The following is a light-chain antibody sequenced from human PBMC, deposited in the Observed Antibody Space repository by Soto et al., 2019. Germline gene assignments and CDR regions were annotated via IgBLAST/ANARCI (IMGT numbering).Light chain of an antibody. CDR3: TSWTTSTTMI. V-gene: IGLV2-14*03. J-gene: IGLJ7*01. Sequence: QSALTQPASVSGSPGQSITISCTGNSSDIGAYNYVSWYQQHPGKAPKLMIYDVNIRPSGVSNRFSGSKSGNTASLTISGLQAEDEADYYCTSWTTSTTMIFGGGTQLTVL. CDR2: DVN. CDR1: SSDIGAYNY.